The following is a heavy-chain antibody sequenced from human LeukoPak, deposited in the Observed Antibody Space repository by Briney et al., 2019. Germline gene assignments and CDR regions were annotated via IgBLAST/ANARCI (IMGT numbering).Heavy chain of an antibody. CDR1: GYTLTAYY. Sequence: ASVQVSCTASGYTLTAYYIHWVRQAPGQGLEWMGWMNPHSGGTNYAQKFRARVSMTTDTTINTAYLELTRLTSDDTALYYCARAERTVSGLDVWGQGTTVTVSS. V-gene: IGHV1-2*02. D-gene: IGHD2-2*01. CDR3: ARAERTVSGLDV. J-gene: IGHJ6*02. CDR2: MNPHSGGT.